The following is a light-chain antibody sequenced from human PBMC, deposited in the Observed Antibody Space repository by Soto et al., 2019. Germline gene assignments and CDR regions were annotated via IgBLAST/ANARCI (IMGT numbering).Light chain of an antibody. CDR3: SSYAGSNNSLYV. CDR2: EVS. CDR1: RSDVGGYNY. J-gene: IGLJ1*01. V-gene: IGLV2-8*01. Sequence: QSVLTQPPSASGSPGQSVTISCTGTRSDVGGYNYVSWYQQHPGKAPKLMIYEVSKRPSGVPDRLSGSKSGNTASLTVSGLQAEDEADYYCSSYAGSNNSLYVFGTGTKVTVL.